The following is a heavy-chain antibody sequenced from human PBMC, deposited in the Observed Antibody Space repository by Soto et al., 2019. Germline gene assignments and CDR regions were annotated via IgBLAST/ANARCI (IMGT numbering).Heavy chain of an antibody. CDR2: VKNNGGAT. Sequence: EVQLVESGGDLVKPGGSLRLSCAASGFIFSHAWFHWVRQPPGKGLELVARVKNNGGATDYDPSVQGRFTISRDESKNTVYLQMSTLTSEDTAIYYCAAALGPAYDSNTWFDPWGQGTLVTVSS. V-gene: IGHV3-15*07. J-gene: IGHJ5*02. CDR1: GFIFSHAW. D-gene: IGHD2-21*01. CDR3: AAALGPAYDSNTWFDP.